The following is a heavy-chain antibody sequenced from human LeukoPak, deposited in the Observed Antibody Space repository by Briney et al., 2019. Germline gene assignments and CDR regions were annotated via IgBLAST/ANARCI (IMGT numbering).Heavy chain of an antibody. D-gene: IGHD3-9*01. CDR3: ARDLTDILTGYPDY. CDR2: IIPILGIT. CDR1: GGTFSSYG. Sequence: SVKVSCKASGGTFSSYGITWVRQAPGQGLEWVGRIIPILGITNYAQKFQGRVTITADKSTSTAYMEVSSLRSEDTAVYYCARDLTDILTGYPDYWGQGTLVTVSS. J-gene: IGHJ4*02. V-gene: IGHV1-69*04.